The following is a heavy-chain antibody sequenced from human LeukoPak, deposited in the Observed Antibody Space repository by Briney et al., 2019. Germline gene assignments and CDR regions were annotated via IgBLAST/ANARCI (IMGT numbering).Heavy chain of an antibody. CDR2: INPNSGGT. CDR3: ARGSYYFHYYYYYGMDV. CDR1: GYTFTGYY. J-gene: IGHJ6*02. V-gene: IGHV1-2*02. Sequence: ASVKVSCKASGYTFTGYYMHWVRQAPGQGLEWMGWINPNSGGTNYAQKFQGRVTMTRDTSISTAYMELSRLRSDDTAVNYCARGSYYFHYYYYYGMDVWGQGTTVTVSS. D-gene: IGHD1-26*01.